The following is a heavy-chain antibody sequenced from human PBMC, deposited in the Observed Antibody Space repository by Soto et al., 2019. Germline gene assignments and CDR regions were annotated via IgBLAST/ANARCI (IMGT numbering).Heavy chain of an antibody. CDR1: GGPFSSYA. Sequence: GASVKVSCKASGGPFSSYAISWVRQAPGQGFEWMGWIIPIFGTANYAQRFQGRVTITADESTSTAYMELSSLRSEDTAVYYCARDSGIDAFDIWGQGTMVTVSS. V-gene: IGHV1-69*13. CDR2: IIPIFGTA. CDR3: ARDSGIDAFDI. D-gene: IGHD5-12*01. J-gene: IGHJ3*02.